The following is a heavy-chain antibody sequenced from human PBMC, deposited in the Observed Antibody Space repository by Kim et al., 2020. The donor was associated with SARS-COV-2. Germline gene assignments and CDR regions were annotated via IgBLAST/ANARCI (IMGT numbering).Heavy chain of an antibody. CDR2: ISYDGSNK. CDR1: GFNFSSYA. V-gene: IGHV3-30-3*01. Sequence: GGSLRLSCAASGFNFSSYAMHWVRQAPGKGLEWVAVISYDGSNKYYADSVKGRFTISRDNSKNTLYLQMNSLRAEDTAVYYCARDVLYSSGWPVVIWGQGTLVTVSS. CDR3: ARDVLYSSGWPVVI. J-gene: IGHJ4*02. D-gene: IGHD6-19*01.